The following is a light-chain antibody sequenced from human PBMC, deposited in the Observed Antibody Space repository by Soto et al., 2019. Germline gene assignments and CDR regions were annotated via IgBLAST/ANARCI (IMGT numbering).Light chain of an antibody. Sequence: VVMTQSPTTLSVSPGERTTLSCRASQSVSSNLAWYQQKPGQAPRLLIYGASTRATGIPARFSGSGSGTEFTLTISSLQSADFEVEDCQTHQNWRFPCGGGTKV. CDR2: GAS. V-gene: IGKV3-15*01. J-gene: IGKJ4*01. CDR1: QSVSSN. CDR3: QTHQNWRFP.